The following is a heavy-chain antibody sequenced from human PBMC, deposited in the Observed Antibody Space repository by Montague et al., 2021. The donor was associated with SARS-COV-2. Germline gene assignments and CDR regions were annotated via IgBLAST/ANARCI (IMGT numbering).Heavy chain of an antibody. V-gene: IGHV4-34*01. CDR3: ARGYCSSTTCYRSLHY. D-gene: IGHD2-2*01. CDR2: INHSGGV. CDR1: RGSFSGYY. J-gene: IGHJ4*02. Sequence: SETLSLTCTVHRGSFSGYYWTWIRQPPGKGQEWIGEINHSGGVNYNPSLKSRVTISVDTSKNHYSLKLRSVTATDTATYYCARGYCSSTTCYRSLHYWGQGTLVAVSS.